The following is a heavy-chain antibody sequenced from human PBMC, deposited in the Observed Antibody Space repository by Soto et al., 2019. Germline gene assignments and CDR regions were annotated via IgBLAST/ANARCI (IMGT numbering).Heavy chain of an antibody. CDR1: GFTFSSYG. D-gene: IGHD4-4*01. CDR3: AKSDAFGTTVTTFDY. J-gene: IGHJ4*02. V-gene: IGHV3-30*18. CDR2: ISYDGSNK. Sequence: QVQLVESGGGVVQPGRSLGLSCAASGFTFSSYGMHWVRQAPGKGLEWVAVISYDGSNKYYADSVKGRFTISRDNSKNTLYLQMNSLRAEDTAVYYCAKSDAFGTTVTTFDYWGQGTLVTVSS.